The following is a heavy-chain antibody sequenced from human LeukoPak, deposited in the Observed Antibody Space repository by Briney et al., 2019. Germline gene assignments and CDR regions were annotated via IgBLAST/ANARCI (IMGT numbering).Heavy chain of an antibody. Sequence: SETLSLTCTVYGGSISSYYWSWIRQPPGKGLEWIGYIYYSGSTNYNPSLKSRVTISVDTSKNQFSLKLSSVTAADTAVYYCARVSGSGRYNWFDPWGQGTLVTVSS. CDR1: GGSISSYY. V-gene: IGHV4-59*01. D-gene: IGHD3-10*01. CDR3: ARVSGSGRYNWFDP. CDR2: IYYSGST. J-gene: IGHJ5*02.